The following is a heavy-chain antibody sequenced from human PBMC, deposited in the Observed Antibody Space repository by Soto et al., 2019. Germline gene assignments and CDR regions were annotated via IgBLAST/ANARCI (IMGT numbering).Heavy chain of an antibody. Sequence: AETLSLTCIVSGGAIIEKYWNWCRHPPGKGLEWIGLIFANGHTDYNPSLKSRVTMSVDASKNQFSLRLTSMTAADTAVYYCVASLAASGLNWLDPWGRGTLVTVSS. CDR3: VASLAASGLNWLDP. CDR2: IFANGHT. J-gene: IGHJ5*02. D-gene: IGHD6-13*01. CDR1: GGAIIEKY. V-gene: IGHV4-4*07.